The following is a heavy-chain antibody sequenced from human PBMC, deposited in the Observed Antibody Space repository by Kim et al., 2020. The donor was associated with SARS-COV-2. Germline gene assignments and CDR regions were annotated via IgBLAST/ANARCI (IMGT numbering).Heavy chain of an antibody. Sequence: GGSLRLSCAASGFTFSSYAMHWVRQAPGKGLEWVAVISYDGSNKYYVDSVKGRFTISRDNSKNTLYLQMNSLRAEDTAVYYCARDLQYYDFWSGYGGAAGTYYYYYGRDVWGQGTTVTVSS. CDR3: ARDLQYYDFWSGYGGAAGTYYYYYGRDV. CDR1: GFTFSSYA. D-gene: IGHD3-3*01. V-gene: IGHV3-30*04. CDR2: ISYDGSNK. J-gene: IGHJ6*02.